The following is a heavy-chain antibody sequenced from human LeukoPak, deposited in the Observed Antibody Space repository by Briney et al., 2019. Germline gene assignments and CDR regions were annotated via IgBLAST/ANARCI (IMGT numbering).Heavy chain of an antibody. D-gene: IGHD6-13*01. V-gene: IGHV3-23*01. CDR1: GFTFSSYA. J-gene: IGHJ2*01. CDR2: ISGSGGST. CDR3: AKGLDSSWPWDFDL. Sequence: PGGSLRLSCAASGFTFSSYAMSWVRQAPGKGLEWVSAISGSGGSTYYADSVKGRFTNSRDNSKNTLYLQMNSPRAEDTAVYYCAKGLDSSWPWDFDLWGRGTLVTVSS.